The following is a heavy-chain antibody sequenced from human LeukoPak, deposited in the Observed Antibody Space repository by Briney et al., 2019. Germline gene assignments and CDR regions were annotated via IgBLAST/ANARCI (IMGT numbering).Heavy chain of an antibody. CDR3: ARLGGSGSPDY. CDR2: IHPGDSET. CDR1: GYRFTSYW. V-gene: IGHV5-51*01. J-gene: IGHJ4*02. Sequence: GESLKISCKASGYRFTSYWIGWVRQMPGKGLECMGIIHPGDSETRYSPSFQGQVTISADKSISTAYLQWSGLKASDTAMYYCARLGGSGSPDYWGQGTLVTVSS. D-gene: IGHD3-10*01.